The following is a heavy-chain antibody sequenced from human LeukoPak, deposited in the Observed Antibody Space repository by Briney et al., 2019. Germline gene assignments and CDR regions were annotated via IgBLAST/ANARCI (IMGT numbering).Heavy chain of an antibody. Sequence: ASVKVSCKASGYTFTSYGINWVRQATGQGLEWMGWMNPNSGNTGYAQKFQGRVTMTRNTSISTAYMELSSLRSEDTAVYYCAGQQGQLGNAFDIWGQGTMVTVSS. V-gene: IGHV1-8*02. J-gene: IGHJ3*02. CDR2: MNPNSGNT. D-gene: IGHD6-6*01. CDR1: GYTFTSYG. CDR3: AGQQGQLGNAFDI.